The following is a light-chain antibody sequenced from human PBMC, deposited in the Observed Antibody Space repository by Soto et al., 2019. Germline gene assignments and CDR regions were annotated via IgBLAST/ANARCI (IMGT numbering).Light chain of an antibody. CDR3: SSYTSCSTL. V-gene: IGLV2-14*01. J-gene: IGLJ1*01. CDR1: SSDVGGYNY. Sequence: QSALTQPASVSGSPGQSITISCTGTSSDVGGYNYVSWYQQHPGKAPKLMIYAVTDRPSGVSSRFSGSKSGNTASPTISGLQAEDEADYYCSSYTSCSTLFGTGTKVTVL. CDR2: AVT.